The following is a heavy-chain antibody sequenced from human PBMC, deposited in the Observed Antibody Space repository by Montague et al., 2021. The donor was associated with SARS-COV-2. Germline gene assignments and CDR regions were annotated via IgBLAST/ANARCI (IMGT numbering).Heavy chain of an antibody. J-gene: IGHJ1*01. CDR3: VRELGDVRGY. V-gene: IGHV3-74*01. D-gene: IGHD5-12*01. CDR1: GFDFIRNC. Sequence: SLRLSCAASGFDFIRNCMHWVRQAPGEGLVWVSRLNEDGRSTNYADSVRGRFTISRDNAKNTLYLQMNSLRVEDMAVYYCVRELGDVRGYWGPGTLVTVSS. CDR2: LNEDGRST.